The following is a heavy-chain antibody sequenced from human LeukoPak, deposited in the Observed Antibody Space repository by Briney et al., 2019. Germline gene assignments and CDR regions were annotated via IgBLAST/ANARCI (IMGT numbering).Heavy chain of an antibody. CDR1: RFTFSTYT. CDR3: AREILYDSIGYYQDY. J-gene: IGHJ4*02. V-gene: IGHV3-20*04. D-gene: IGHD3-22*01. Sequence: GGSLRLSCSASRFTFSTYTMHWVRQAPGKGLEWVSGINWSGGSTGYADSVKGRFTISRDNAKNSLYLQMNSLRAEDTALYYCAREILYDSIGYYQDYWGQGTLVTVSS. CDR2: INWSGGST.